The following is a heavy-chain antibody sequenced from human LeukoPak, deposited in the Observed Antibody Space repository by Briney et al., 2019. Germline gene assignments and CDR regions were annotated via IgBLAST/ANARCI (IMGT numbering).Heavy chain of an antibody. Sequence: GGFLRPSCAASGFSFNTYGMHWVRKAPGKGLEWVAVIPYDGSNKYYADSVKGRFTISRDNPKNTLYLQMDSLRAEETAVYYCAKNRIPTAITPDSWGQGTLVTVSS. CDR2: IPYDGSNK. CDR1: GFSFNTYG. CDR3: AKNRIPTAITPDS. J-gene: IGHJ5*01. D-gene: IGHD2-2*02. V-gene: IGHV3-30*18.